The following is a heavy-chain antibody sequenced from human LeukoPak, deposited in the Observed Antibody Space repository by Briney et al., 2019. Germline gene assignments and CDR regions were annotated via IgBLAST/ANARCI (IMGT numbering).Heavy chain of an antibody. CDR1: GGTFSSYA. D-gene: IGHD3-10*01. CDR3: AKGGRRGYYNYYYMDV. V-gene: IGHV1-69*05. Sequence: SVKVSCKASGGTFSSYAISWVRQAPGQGLEWMGGIIPIFGTANYAQKFQGRVTITTDESTSTAYMELSSLRSEDTAVYYCAKGGRRGYYNYYYMDVWGKGTTVTVSS. J-gene: IGHJ6*03. CDR2: IIPIFGTA.